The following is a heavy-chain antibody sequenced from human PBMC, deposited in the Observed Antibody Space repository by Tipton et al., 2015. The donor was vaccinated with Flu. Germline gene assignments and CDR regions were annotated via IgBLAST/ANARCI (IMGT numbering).Heavy chain of an antibody. CDR1: GYTFTSYD. J-gene: IGHJ4*02. Sequence: QLVQSGAEVKKPGASVKVSCKASGYTFTSYDISWVRQATGQGLEWMGWMNPNSGNTGYAQKFQGRVTMTRNSSISTAYMELSSLRSEDTAVYYCARRAGYCSGGSCYKVDYWGQGTLVTVSS. D-gene: IGHD2-15*01. CDR2: MNPNSGNT. CDR3: ARRAGYCSGGSCYKVDY. V-gene: IGHV1-8*01.